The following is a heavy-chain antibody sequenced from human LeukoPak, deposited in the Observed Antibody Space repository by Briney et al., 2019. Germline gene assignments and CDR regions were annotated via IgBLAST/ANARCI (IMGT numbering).Heavy chain of an antibody. CDR1: GVSINSSTYN. V-gene: IGHV4-39*01. J-gene: IGHJ4*02. CDR3: ARRPYYDFWSGYYWFDY. D-gene: IGHD3-3*01. Sequence: PSETLSLTCAVSGVSINSSTYNWAWIRQPPGKGLEWMVSIYYSGSTHYNPSLKSRVTISVDTSKNQFSLKLRSVTAADTAVYYCARRPYYDFWSGYYWFDYWGQGTLVTVSS. CDR2: IYYSGST.